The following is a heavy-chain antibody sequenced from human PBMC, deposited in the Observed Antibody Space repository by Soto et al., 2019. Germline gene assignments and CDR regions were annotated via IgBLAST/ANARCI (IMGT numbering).Heavy chain of an antibody. CDR2: ISWDGGST. Sequence: EVQLVESGGVVVQPGGSLRLSCAASGFTFDDYTMHWVRQAPGKGLEWVSLISWDGGSTYYADSVKGRFTISRDNSKNSLYLQMNTLRTDDTSLYYCAKDQVGAASYWGPGILVTVSS. J-gene: IGHJ4*02. CDR3: AKDQVGAASY. D-gene: IGHD1-26*01. CDR1: GFTFDDYT. V-gene: IGHV3-43*01.